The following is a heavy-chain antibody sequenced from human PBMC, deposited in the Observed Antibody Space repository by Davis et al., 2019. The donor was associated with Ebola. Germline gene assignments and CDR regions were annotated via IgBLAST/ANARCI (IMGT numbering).Heavy chain of an antibody. Sequence: SETLSLTCAAYGGSFSGYYWGWIRQPPGKGLEWIGSIYYSGSTYYNPSLKSRVTISVDTSKNQFSLKLSSVTAADTAVYYCSRLFTIFGVVGDWFDPWGQGTLVTVSS. CDR2: IYYSGST. CDR1: GGSFSGYY. J-gene: IGHJ5*02. V-gene: IGHV4-39*01. CDR3: SRLFTIFGVVGDWFDP. D-gene: IGHD3-3*01.